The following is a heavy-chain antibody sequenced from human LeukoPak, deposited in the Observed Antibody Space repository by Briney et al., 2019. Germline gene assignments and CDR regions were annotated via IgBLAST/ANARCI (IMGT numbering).Heavy chain of an antibody. CDR2: INHSGST. CDR3: ARNGCSSTSCYYYYYYGMDV. CDR1: GGSFSGYY. D-gene: IGHD2-2*01. Sequence: PSETLSLTCAVYGGSFSGYYWSWIRQPPGKGLEWIGEINHSGSTNYNPSLKSRVTIPVDTSKNQFSLKLSSVTAADTAVYYCARNGCSSTSCYYYYYYGMDVWGQGTTVTVSS. V-gene: IGHV4-34*01. J-gene: IGHJ6*02.